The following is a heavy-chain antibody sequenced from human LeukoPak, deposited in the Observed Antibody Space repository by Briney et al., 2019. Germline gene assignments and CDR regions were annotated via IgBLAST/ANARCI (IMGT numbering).Heavy chain of an antibody. J-gene: IGHJ3*02. CDR1: GFSFGSYP. D-gene: IGHD1-1*01. CDR3: AKSFLTTATGTGRAFDI. Sequence: PGGSLRLSCAASGFSFGSYPMGWVRQAPGKGLEWVSGISAGGDDTYHADPLKGRFTISRDNSKNTPYLQMNSLRAEDTAEYYCAKSFLTTATGTGRAFDIWGQGTMVTVSS. CDR2: ISAGGDDT. V-gene: IGHV3-23*01.